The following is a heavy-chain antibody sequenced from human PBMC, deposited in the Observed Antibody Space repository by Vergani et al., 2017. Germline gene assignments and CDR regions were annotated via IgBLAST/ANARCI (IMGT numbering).Heavy chain of an antibody. V-gene: IGHV3-23*01. CDR2: IKNTGDST. J-gene: IGHJ4*02. CDR1: GFTFSSHA. Sequence: EVQLLQSEGAVVQPGGSLRLSCVASGFTFSSHAVSWVRQGHGQGLEWVASIKNTGDSTNYADYVKGRFTIPRDNSKNPLYLQMNSPRVEDTAVYYCGRGSDNYTWGQGTLVTVSS. D-gene: IGHD1-1*01. CDR3: GRGSDNYT.